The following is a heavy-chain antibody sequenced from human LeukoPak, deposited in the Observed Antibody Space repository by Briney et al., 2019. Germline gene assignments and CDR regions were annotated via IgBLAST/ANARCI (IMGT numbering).Heavy chain of an antibody. CDR2: INWNGGST. D-gene: IGHD3-22*01. Sequence: GGSLRLSCAASGFTFDDYGMSWVRQAPGKGLEWVSGINWNGGSTGYADSVKGRFTISRDNAKNSLYLRMNSLRAEDTVLYYCARGYYDSSGYYTRASVDYWGQGTLVTVSS. CDR1: GFTFDDYG. CDR3: ARGYYDSSGYYTRASVDY. V-gene: IGHV3-20*04. J-gene: IGHJ4*02.